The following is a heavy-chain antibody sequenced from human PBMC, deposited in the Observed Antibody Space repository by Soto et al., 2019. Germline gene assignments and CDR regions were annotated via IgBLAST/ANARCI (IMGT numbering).Heavy chain of an antibody. CDR2: ISSSSDKT. CDR3: ARLPKGSLVTA. D-gene: IGHD2-21*02. CDR1: GFSFSDYS. J-gene: IGHJ4*02. Sequence: PGGSLRLSCIASGFSFSDYSMNWVRQVPGKGLQWVSYISSSSDKTYYADSVKGRFTVSRDNAKNALFLEMNSLRDDDTATYYCARLPKGSLVTAWGQGTRVTVSS. V-gene: IGHV3-48*02.